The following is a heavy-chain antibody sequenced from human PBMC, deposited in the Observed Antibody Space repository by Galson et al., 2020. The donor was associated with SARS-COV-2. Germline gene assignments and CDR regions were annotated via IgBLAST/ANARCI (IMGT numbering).Heavy chain of an antibody. CDR3: ARDLSGASGGGPMDV. V-gene: IGHV3-48*04. J-gene: IGHJ6*02. D-gene: IGHD3-16*01. Sequence: GESLKISCAASGFPFSSYSMDWVRQAPGKGLEWISYITSSGSTIYYADSVKGRFAISRDNAKNSLYLQMNSLRVEDTAVYYCARDLSGASGGGPMDVWGQGSLVTVSS. CDR1: GFPFSSYS. CDR2: ITSSGSTI.